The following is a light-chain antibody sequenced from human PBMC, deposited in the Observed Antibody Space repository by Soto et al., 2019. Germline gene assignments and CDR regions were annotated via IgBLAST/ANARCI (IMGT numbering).Light chain of an antibody. CDR1: NSDIGGYTY. V-gene: IGLV2-8*01. CDR3: SSYSRSINYV. J-gene: IGLJ1*01. Sequence: QSSLTHPPYSSGSPGQSVTISCTGSNSDIGGYTYVSWYQQLPGKAPKLIIYEVNKRPSGIPDRFSGSKSGNTASLTVSGLQPEDEAEYFCSSYSRSINYVFGTGTKVTGL. CDR2: EVN.